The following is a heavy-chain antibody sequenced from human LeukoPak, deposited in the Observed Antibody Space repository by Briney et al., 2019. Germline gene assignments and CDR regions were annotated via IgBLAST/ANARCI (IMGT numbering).Heavy chain of an antibody. J-gene: IGHJ3*02. V-gene: IGHV1-18*01. D-gene: IGHD2-21*01. CDR1: GYTFNVYG. Sequence: VSVKVSFKASGYTFNVYGISWVRQAPGQGLEWMGWISGYNGNTDYAQKLQGRVTMTTDTSTSTAYMELRSLTSADTAVVYCVRDVVGGPRAYSFDADAFDIWGQGTVVTVSS. CDR2: ISGYNGNT. CDR3: VRDVVGGPRAYSFDADAFDI.